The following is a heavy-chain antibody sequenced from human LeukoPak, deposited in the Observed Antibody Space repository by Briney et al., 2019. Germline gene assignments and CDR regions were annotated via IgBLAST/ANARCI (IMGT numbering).Heavy chain of an antibody. V-gene: IGHV3-9*03. CDR1: GFTFDDYA. D-gene: IGHD1-26*01. Sequence: GGSLRLSCAASGFTFDDYAMHWVRQAPGKGLEWVPGISWNSGSIGYADSVKGRFTISGDNAKNSLYLQMNSLRAEDMALYYCAKEGATVGDAFDIWGQGTMVTVSS. CDR2: ISWNSGSI. CDR3: AKEGATVGDAFDI. J-gene: IGHJ3*02.